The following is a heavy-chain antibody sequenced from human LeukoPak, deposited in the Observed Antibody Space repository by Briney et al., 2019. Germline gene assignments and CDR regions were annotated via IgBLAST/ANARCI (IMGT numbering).Heavy chain of an antibody. D-gene: IGHD5-12*01. CDR3: ARGQDIVAHPFDY. J-gene: IGHJ4*02. CDR2: IIPIFGTA. V-gene: IGHV1-69*06. CDR1: GGTFSSYA. Sequence: ASVKVSCKASGGTFSSYAISWVRQAPGQGLEWMGGIIPIFGTANYAQRFQGRVTITADKSTSTAYMELSSLRSEDTAVYYCARGQDIVAHPFDYWGQGTLVTVSS.